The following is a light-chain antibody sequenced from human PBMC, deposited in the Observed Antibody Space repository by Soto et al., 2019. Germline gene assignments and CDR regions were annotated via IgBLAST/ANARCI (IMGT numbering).Light chain of an antibody. Sequence: EVVMRQSPATLSVSPGEGATLSCRASQGIGDTLACYQHKPGQTPRLLIYDTSTRATGVPTRFSGSGSGTDFTLKISTVEAEDVGVYYCAQALQTVTFGGGTKVDIK. CDR2: DTS. CDR1: QGIGDT. J-gene: IGKJ4*01. V-gene: IGKV3-15*01. CDR3: AQALQTVT.